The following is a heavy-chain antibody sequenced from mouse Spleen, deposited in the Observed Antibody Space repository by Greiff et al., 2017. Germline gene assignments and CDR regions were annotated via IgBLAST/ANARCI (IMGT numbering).Heavy chain of an antibody. Sequence: VQLQQSGAELMKPGASVKLSCKATGYTFTGYWIEWVKQRPGHGLEWIGEILPGSGSTNYNEKFKGKATFTADTSSNTAYMQLSSLTTEDSAIYYCARKKNYYGSSYRDWYFDVWGAGTTVTVSS. V-gene: IGHV1-9*01. CDR3: ARKKNYYGSSYRDWYFDV. D-gene: IGHD1-1*01. CDR2: ILPGSGST. J-gene: IGHJ1*01. CDR1: GYTFTGYW.